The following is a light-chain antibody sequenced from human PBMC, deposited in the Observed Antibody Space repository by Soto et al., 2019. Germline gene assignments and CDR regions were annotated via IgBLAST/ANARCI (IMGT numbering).Light chain of an antibody. Sequence: QSVLTQPPSVSGAPGQRVTISCTGSSSTIGAGSDVHWYQQLPGTAPKLLIYANNNRPSGVPGRFSGSKSGTSASLAITGLQAEDEADYYCQSYDSSLSVIFGGGTKVTVL. CDR3: QSYDSSLSVI. V-gene: IGLV1-40*01. J-gene: IGLJ2*01. CDR1: SSTIGAGSD. CDR2: ANN.